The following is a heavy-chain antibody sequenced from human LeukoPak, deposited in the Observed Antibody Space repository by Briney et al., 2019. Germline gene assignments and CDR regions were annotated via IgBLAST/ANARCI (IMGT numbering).Heavy chain of an antibody. CDR1: GFIFGKYW. CDR2: IKLDGSKK. V-gene: IGHV3-7*01. CDR3: ARDMRAAGNYFDY. J-gene: IGHJ4*02. Sequence: GGSLRLSCAASGFIFGKYWMSWVRQAPGKGLEWVANIKLDGSKKNYVDSVKGRFTISRDNTKNSLYLQMNSLRAEDTAVYYCARDMRAAGNYFDYWGQGTLVTVSS. D-gene: IGHD6-13*01.